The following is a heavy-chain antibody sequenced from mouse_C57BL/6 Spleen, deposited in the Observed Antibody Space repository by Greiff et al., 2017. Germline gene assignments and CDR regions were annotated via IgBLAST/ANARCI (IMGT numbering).Heavy chain of an antibody. CDR2: INPYNGDT. J-gene: IGHJ1*03. CDR1: GYSFTGYF. CDR3: ARRYYGSSYGYFDV. V-gene: IGHV1-20*01. Sequence: VQLQQSGPELVKPGDSVKISCKASGYSFTGYFMNWVMQSHGKSLEWIGRINPYNGDTFYNQKFKGKATLTVDKSSSTAHMELRSLTSEDSAVYYCARRYYGSSYGYFDVWGTGTTVTVSS. D-gene: IGHD1-1*01.